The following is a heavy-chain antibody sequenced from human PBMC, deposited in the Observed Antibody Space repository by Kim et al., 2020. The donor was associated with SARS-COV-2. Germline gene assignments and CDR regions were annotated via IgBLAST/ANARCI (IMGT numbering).Heavy chain of an antibody. V-gene: IGHV4-39*01. CDR3: ARLSGSYLGYYFGY. CDR1: GGSISSSSYY. CDR2: IYYSGST. Sequence: SETLSLTCTVSGGSISSSSYYWGWIRQPPGKGLEWIGSIYYSGSTYYNPSLKSRVTISVDTSKNQFSLKRSSVTAADTAVCYCARLSGSYLGYYFGYWGQGTLVTVSA. D-gene: IGHD1-26*01. J-gene: IGHJ4*02.